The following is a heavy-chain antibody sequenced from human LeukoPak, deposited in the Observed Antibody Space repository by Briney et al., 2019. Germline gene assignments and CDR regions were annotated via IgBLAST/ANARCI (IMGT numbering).Heavy chain of an antibody. J-gene: IGHJ4*02. V-gene: IGHV1-46*01. Sequence: GASVKVSCKASGYTFTSYYMHWVRQAPGQGLEWMGIINPSGGSTSYAQKFQGRVTMTRDTSTSTAYMELSSLRSEDTAVYYCARRDYDFWSGYYYYFDYWGQGTLVTVSS. CDR3: ARRDYDFWSGYYYYFDY. CDR2: INPSGGST. CDR1: GYTFTSYY. D-gene: IGHD3-3*01.